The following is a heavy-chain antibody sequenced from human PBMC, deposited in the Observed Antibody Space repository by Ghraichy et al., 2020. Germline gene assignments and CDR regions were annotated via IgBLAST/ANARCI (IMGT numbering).Heavy chain of an antibody. Sequence: GGSLRLSCAASGFTFGAYTMNWVRQAPGKGLEWVSYISSNSRTIYYADSVKGRFTISRDNAKNSLYLQMNSLRDEDTALYYCASWGGKSGDFLGPFDYWGQGTLVTVSS. CDR2: ISSNSRTI. CDR1: GFTFGAYT. CDR3: ASWGGKSGDFLGPFDY. D-gene: IGHD7-27*01. V-gene: IGHV3-48*02. J-gene: IGHJ4*02.